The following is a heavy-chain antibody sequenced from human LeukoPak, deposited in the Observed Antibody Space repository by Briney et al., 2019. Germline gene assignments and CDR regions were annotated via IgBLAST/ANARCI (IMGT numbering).Heavy chain of an antibody. J-gene: IGHJ4*02. V-gene: IGHV1-2*06. D-gene: IGHD3-16*02. CDR3: ARGGSYDYVWGSFRYTNY. CDR2: INPNSGGT. CDR1: GYTFTGYY. Sequence: ASVKVSCKAPGYTFTGYYMHWVRQAPGQGLEWMGRINPNSGGTNYAQKFQGRVTMTRDTSISTAYMELSRLRSDDTAVYYCARGGSYDYVWGSFRYTNYWGQGTLVIVSS.